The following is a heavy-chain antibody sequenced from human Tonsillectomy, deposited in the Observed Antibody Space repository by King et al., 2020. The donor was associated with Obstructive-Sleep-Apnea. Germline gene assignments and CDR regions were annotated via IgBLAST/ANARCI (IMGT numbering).Heavy chain of an antibody. J-gene: IGHJ4*02. D-gene: IGHD1-14*01. CDR2: IKQEGSEK. CDR3: ARITLITDYFDY. Sequence: VQLVESGGGLVQPGGSLRLSCAASGFTFSSYWMSWVRQAPGKGLEWVANIKQEGSEKYYVDSVKGRFTISRDNAKKSLYLQMNSLRAEHTAVYYCARITLITDYFDYWGQGTLVTVSS. V-gene: IGHV3-7*01. CDR1: GFTFSSYW.